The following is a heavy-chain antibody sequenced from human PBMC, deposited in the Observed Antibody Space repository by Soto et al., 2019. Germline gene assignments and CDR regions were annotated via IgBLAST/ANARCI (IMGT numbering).Heavy chain of an antibody. D-gene: IGHD2-15*01. CDR2: IYHSGST. Sequence: QVQLQESGPGLVKPSGTLSLTCAVSSGSISSSNWWSWVRQPPGKGLEWIGEIYHSGSTIYNPSLQIPVSISVVKPKDQCSLTLSSVTAADTAVHYCAREPRGGSCYQCLDYWGQGTLVTVCS. J-gene: IGHJ4*02. CDR3: AREPRGGSCYQCLDY. V-gene: IGHV4-4*02. CDR1: SGSISSSNW.